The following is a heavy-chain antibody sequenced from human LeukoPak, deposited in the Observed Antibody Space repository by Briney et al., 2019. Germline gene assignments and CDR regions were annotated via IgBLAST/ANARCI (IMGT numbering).Heavy chain of an antibody. V-gene: IGHV1-3*03. J-gene: IGHJ4*02. Sequence: GASVKVSCKASGYTFANYAIHWVRQAPGQRLEWMGWINTRSGDTEYSYEFQGRVTITRDIAESTASMELRSLRSDDMGDYYCARDSGRGWYEFRWGQGTLVTVSS. CDR3: ARDSGRGWYEFR. CDR2: INTRSGDT. D-gene: IGHD6-19*01. CDR1: GYTFANYA.